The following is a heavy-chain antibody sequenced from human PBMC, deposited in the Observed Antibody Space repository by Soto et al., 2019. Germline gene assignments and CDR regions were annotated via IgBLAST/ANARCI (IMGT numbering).Heavy chain of an antibody. CDR2: IYYAGST. Sequence: SETLSLTCTVSGGSMISYYWSWIRQPPGRGLEWIGFIYYAGSTKYNPSLNSRVTISVDTSKNQFSLTVTSVTAADTAVYFCARGHAYNYVRYFFDYWGQGNLVTVSS. D-gene: IGHD5-12*01. V-gene: IGHV4-59*08. CDR1: GGSMISYY. CDR3: ARGHAYNYVRYFFDY. J-gene: IGHJ4*02.